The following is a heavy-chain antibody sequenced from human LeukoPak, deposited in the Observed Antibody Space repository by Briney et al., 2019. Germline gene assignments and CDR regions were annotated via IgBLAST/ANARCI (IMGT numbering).Heavy chain of an antibody. D-gene: IGHD2-2*01. CDR3: ARTKKASDLFDY. CDR1: GSCFTSYW. CDR2: IYPGDSDT. Sequence: GESLQISSNGSGSCFTSYWIGWVRQLPAKNLAWMGIIYPGDSDTSYSPSFQGQVTISADKSISTAYLQWSSLKASDTAMYYCARTKKASDLFDYWGQGTLVTVSS. J-gene: IGHJ4*02. V-gene: IGHV5-51*01.